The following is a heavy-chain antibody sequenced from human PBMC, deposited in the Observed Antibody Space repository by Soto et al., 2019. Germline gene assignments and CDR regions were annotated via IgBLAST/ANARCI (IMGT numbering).Heavy chain of an antibody. CDR1: GYTFTSYY. D-gene: IGHD3-10*01. V-gene: IGHV1-69*13. CDR2: IIPIFGTA. Sequence: SVKVSCKASGYTFTSYYMHWVRQAPGQGLEWMGGIIPIFGTANYAQKFQGRVTITADESTSTAYMELSSLRSEDTAVYYCAIPGYGSGSVYYYYGMDVWGQGTTVTVSS. J-gene: IGHJ6*02. CDR3: AIPGYGSGSVYYYYGMDV.